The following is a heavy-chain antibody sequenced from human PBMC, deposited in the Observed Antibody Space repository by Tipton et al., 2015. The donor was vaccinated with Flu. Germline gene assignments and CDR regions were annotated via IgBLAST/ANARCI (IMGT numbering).Heavy chain of an antibody. V-gene: IGHV4-4*07. CDR1: GGSITSYY. CDR3: ARRDYSNYVSDPKNWFDS. CDR2: MYTSGTT. J-gene: IGHJ5*01. D-gene: IGHD4-11*01. Sequence: TLSLTCTVSGGSITSYYWSWIRQPAGKGLEWIGHIYTIGRMYTSGTTDYNPSLKSRVSMSLDTSKNQFSLKVTSVTAADTAVYYCARRDYSNYVSDPKNWFDSWGQGTLVTVSS.